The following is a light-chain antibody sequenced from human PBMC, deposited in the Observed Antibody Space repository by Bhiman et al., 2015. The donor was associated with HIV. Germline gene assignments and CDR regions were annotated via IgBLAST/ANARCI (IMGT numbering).Light chain of an antibody. CDR2: DVN. Sequence: QSALTQPASVSGSPGQSVTISCTGTSSDVGVFNYVSWYQQHPGKAPRLIIYDVNERPSGVSDHFSASKSGNTASLTISGLQAEDEADYYCSSLTSSLTYVFGTGTNVTVL. CDR1: SSDVGVFNY. V-gene: IGLV2-14*03. J-gene: IGLJ1*01. CDR3: SSLTSSLTYV.